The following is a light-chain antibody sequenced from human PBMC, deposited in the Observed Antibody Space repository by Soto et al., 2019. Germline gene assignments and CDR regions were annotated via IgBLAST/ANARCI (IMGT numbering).Light chain of an antibody. Sequence: DIQMTQFPSTLSASIGDRVTITRRASQSISVWMAWYKQIPGKAPQLLIYDASNLQSGVPSRFSGAGSGTEFTLTVSSLQPDDSATYYCQQYNNYPFTFGPGTTVHIK. CDR2: DAS. CDR1: QSISVW. V-gene: IGKV1-5*01. CDR3: QQYNNYPFT. J-gene: IGKJ3*01.